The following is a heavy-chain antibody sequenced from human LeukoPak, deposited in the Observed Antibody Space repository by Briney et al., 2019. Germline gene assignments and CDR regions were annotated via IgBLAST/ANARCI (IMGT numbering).Heavy chain of an antibody. V-gene: IGHV1-69*05. D-gene: IGHD5-24*01. J-gene: IGHJ3*02. CDR1: AGTFSSYA. CDR3: ARGLFGRDGYNDAFDI. CDR2: IIPIFGTA. Sequence: GASVNVSCKHSAGTFSSYAISWVRQAPGQGLEWMGGIIPIFGTANYAQKFQGRVTITTDESTSTAYMELSSLRSEDTAVYHCARGLFGRDGYNDAFDIWGQGTMVTVSS.